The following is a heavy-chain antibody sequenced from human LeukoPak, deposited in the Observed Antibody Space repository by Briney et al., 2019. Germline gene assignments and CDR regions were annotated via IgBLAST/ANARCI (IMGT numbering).Heavy chain of an antibody. CDR1: GFTFSSYA. V-gene: IGHV3-23*01. J-gene: IGHJ3*02. CDR3: AKTEPTDYDFWSGSQAFDI. D-gene: IGHD3-3*01. CDR2: ISSSGSTI. Sequence: PGGSLRLSCAASGFTFSSYAMSWIRQAPGKGLEWVSYISSSGSTIYYADSVKGRFTISRDNSKNTLYLQMNSLRAGDTAVYYCAKTEPTDYDFWSGSQAFDIWGQGTMVTVSS.